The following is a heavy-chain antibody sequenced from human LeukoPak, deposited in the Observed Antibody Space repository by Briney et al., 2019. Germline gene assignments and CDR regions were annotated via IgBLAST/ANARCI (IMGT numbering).Heavy chain of an antibody. Sequence: GESLKISCKGSGYSFTSYWIGWVRQMPGKGLEWMGIIYPGDSDTRYSPSFQGQVTISADKSISTAYLQWSSLKASDTATYYCARTPQDSSGWYDYYYGMDVWGQGTTVTVSS. CDR2: IYPGDSDT. J-gene: IGHJ6*02. V-gene: IGHV5-51*01. CDR1: GYSFTSYW. CDR3: ARTPQDSSGWYDYYYGMDV. D-gene: IGHD6-19*01.